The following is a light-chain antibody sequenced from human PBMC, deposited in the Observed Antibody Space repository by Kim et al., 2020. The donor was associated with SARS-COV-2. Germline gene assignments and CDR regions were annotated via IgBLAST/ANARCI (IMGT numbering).Light chain of an antibody. Sequence: SPGERATLSCRASQSVGSNVAWYQQKPGRAPRLLIYGASTRATDIPARFSGSGSGTEFTLIISSLQSEDLADYFCQQYDDWPPWTFGQGTKVEIK. J-gene: IGKJ1*01. V-gene: IGKV3-15*01. CDR3: QQYDDWPPWT. CDR2: GAS. CDR1: QSVGSN.